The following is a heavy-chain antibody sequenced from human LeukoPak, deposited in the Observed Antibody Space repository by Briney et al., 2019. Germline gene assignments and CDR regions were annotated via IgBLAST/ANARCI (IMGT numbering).Heavy chain of an antibody. J-gene: IGHJ1*01. V-gene: IGHV3-66*01. Sequence: GGSLRLSCAASGFSFNSNYMSWVRQAPGKGLEWVSVIYSGGSTYYADSVKGRFTISRDNAQNSLYLQMNSLRAEDTAVYYCARGALYDSSGNRYFQPWGQGTLVTVSS. CDR3: ARGALYDSSGNRYFQP. CDR1: GFSFNSNY. CDR2: IYSGGST. D-gene: IGHD3-22*01.